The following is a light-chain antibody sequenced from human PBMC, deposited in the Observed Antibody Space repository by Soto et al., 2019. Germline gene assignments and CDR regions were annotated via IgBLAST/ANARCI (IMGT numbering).Light chain of an antibody. V-gene: IGKV3-11*01. CDR1: RSISTY. CDR3: QQRTNWPLT. J-gene: IGKJ4*02. CDR2: EAL. Sequence: ETVLTQSPATLSLSPGERATLSCRASRSISTYLAWYQQKPGQAPRLLLYEALNRATGIPARFSGSGSGTDFTLTISSLEPEDFAVDNCQQRTNWPLTFGGGTKEEIK.